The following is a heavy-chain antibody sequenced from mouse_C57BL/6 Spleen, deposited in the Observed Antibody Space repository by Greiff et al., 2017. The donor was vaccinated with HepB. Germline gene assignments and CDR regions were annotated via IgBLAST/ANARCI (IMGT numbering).Heavy chain of an antibody. Sequence: EVMLVESGGGLVQPGGSLSLSCAASGFTFTDYYMSWVRQPPGKALEWLGFIRNKANGYTTEYSASVKGRFTISRDNSQSILYLQMNALRAEDSATYYCARYPEGGHFDYWGQGTTLTVSS. CDR2: IRNKANGYTT. CDR1: GFTFTDYY. CDR3: ARYPEGGHFDY. V-gene: IGHV7-3*01. J-gene: IGHJ2*01.